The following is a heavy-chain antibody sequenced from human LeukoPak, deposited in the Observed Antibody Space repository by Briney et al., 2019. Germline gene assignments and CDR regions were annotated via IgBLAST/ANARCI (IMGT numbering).Heavy chain of an antibody. J-gene: IGHJ6*02. V-gene: IGHV1-18*01. CDR1: GYTFTSYG. Sequence: ASVKVSCKASGYTFTSYGISWVRQAPGQGLEWMGWISAYNGNTNYAQKLQGRVTMTTDTSTSTAYMELRSLRSDDTAVYYCARDSDDIVVVPADVYGMDVWGQGTTVTVSS. CDR2: ISAYNGNT. CDR3: ARDSDDIVVVPADVYGMDV. D-gene: IGHD2-2*01.